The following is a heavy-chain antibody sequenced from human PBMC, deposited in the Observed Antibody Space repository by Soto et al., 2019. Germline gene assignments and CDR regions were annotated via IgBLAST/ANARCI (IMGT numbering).Heavy chain of an antibody. CDR3: ARQWLDSYYFDY. Sequence: EVQLVESGGGLVQPGGSLRLSCAASGFTFTSYAMHRVRQAPGKGLEYVSAISSNGGSTYYANSVKGRFTISRDNSKNTLYLQMGGLRAEDLAVYYCARQWLDSYYFDYWGQGTLVTVSS. CDR1: GFTFTSYA. D-gene: IGHD6-19*01. V-gene: IGHV3-64*01. CDR2: ISSNGGST. J-gene: IGHJ4*02.